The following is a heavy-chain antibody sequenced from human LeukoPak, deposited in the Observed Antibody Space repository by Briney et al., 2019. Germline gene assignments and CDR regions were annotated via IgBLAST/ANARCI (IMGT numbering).Heavy chain of an antibody. D-gene: IGHD3-9*01. CDR1: GFTFSSYS. CDR2: ISSSSSYI. J-gene: IGHJ3*02. CDR3: AREYYDILTGSTGDAFDI. Sequence: GGSLRLSCAASGFTFSSYSMNWVRQAPGKGLEWVSSISSSSSYIYYADSVKGRFTISRDNAKNSLYLQMNSLRAEDTAVYYCAREYYDILTGSTGDAFDIWGQGTMVTVSS. V-gene: IGHV3-21*01.